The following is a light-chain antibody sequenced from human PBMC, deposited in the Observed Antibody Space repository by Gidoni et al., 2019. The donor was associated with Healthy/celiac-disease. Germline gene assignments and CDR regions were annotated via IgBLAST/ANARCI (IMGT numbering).Light chain of an antibody. CDR2: VNSDGSH. CDR3: QTWGTGIQV. CDR1: SGHSSYA. V-gene: IGLV4-69*01. J-gene: IGLJ2*01. Sequence: QLVLTQSPSASASLGASVKLTCTLSSGHSSYAIAWHQQLPEKGPRYLIKVNSDGSHSKGDGIPDRFSGSSSGAERYLTISSLQSEDEADYYCQTWGTGIQVFGGGTKLTVL.